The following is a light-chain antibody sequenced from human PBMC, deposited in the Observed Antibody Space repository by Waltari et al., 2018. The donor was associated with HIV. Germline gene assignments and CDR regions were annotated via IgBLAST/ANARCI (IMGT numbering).Light chain of an antibody. V-gene: IGLV3-25*03. J-gene: IGLJ2*01. CDR2: KVS. CDR3: QSADTSGDYVV. Sequence: SYELTQPPAVSVSPGQTARITCSGDALPKQYAYWYQQKSGQAPLLVIYKVSERPSGIPERISGSSSGTTVTLTITGVQAEDEADYYCQSADTSGDYVVFGGGTKLTV. CDR1: ALPKQY.